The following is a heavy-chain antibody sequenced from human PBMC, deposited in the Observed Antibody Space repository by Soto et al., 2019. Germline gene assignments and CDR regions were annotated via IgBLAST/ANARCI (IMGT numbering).Heavy chain of an antibody. CDR2: TGTSRKYT. CDR1: GFAFYYYN. V-gene: IGHV3-48*02. CDR3: VRDRDWAFDI. Sequence: GSLRLSCAASGFAFYYYNMNWVRQAPGRGLEWISYTGTSRKYTFYADSVRGRFSISRDDARNSVYLQLNSLRDEDTAVYHCVRDRDWAFDIWGQGTMVTVSS. D-gene: IGHD3-9*01. J-gene: IGHJ3*02.